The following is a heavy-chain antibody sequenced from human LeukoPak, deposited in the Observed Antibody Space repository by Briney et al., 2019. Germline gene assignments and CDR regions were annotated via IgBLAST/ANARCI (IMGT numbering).Heavy chain of an antibody. CDR1: GGTFSSYA. D-gene: IGHD6-13*01. CDR2: IIPILGIA. CDR3: AREVSGVAAAGTNYFDY. Sequence: SVKVSYKASGGTFSSYAIIWVRQAPGQGLEWMGRIIPILGIANYAQKFQGRVTITADKSTSTAYMELSSLRSEDTAVYYCAREVSGVAAAGTNYFDYWGQGTLVTVSS. J-gene: IGHJ4*02. V-gene: IGHV1-69*04.